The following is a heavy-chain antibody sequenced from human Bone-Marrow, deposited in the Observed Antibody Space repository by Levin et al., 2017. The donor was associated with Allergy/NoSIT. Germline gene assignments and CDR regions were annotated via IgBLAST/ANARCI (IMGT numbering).Heavy chain of an antibody. J-gene: IGHJ6*02. V-gene: IGHV1-69*13. CDR1: GDTFKNYA. CDR3: VFGIIIVVPASATMETYYHYIMDV. Sequence: AASVKVSCKASGDTFKNYAMNWVRRAPGQGLEWMGGVIPKFATTNYAQKFQDRVTIIADEFTNTVYMDLRSLRPDDTAIYYCVFGIIIVVPASATMETYYHYIMDVWGQGTTITVSS. D-gene: IGHD3-22*01. CDR2: VIPKFATT.